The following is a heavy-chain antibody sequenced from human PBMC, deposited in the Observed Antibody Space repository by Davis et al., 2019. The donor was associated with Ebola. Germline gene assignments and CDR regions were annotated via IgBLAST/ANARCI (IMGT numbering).Heavy chain of an antibody. J-gene: IGHJ6*02. V-gene: IGHV7-4-1*02. Sequence: AASVKVSCKASRYTFTNYAMNWVRQAPGQGLEWMGWINTNTGNPTYAQGFTGRFVFSLDTSVSTAYLQISSLKAEDTAVYYCARGREVALSFGMDVWGQGTTVTVSS. CDR1: RYTFTNYA. CDR3: ARGREVALSFGMDV. CDR2: INTNTGNP. D-gene: IGHD2-15*01.